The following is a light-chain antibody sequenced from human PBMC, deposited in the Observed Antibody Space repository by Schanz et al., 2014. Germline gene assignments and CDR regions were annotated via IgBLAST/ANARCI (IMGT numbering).Light chain of an antibody. CDR1: KSNIGARYD. V-gene: IGLV1-40*01. Sequence: QSALTQPPSVSGAPGQRVTISCTGSKSNIGARYDVHWYQHLPGAAPRLLIFGNNKRPSGVPDRFSGSKSGTSASLAITGLQAEDEADYYCSSYTSSSTLVFGGGTKLTVL. CDR2: GNN. CDR3: SSYTSSSTLV. J-gene: IGLJ3*02.